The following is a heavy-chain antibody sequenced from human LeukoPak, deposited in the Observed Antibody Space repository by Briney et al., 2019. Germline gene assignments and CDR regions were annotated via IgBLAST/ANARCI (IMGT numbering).Heavy chain of an antibody. CDR2: INPNSGGT. J-gene: IGHJ4*02. V-gene: IGHV1-2*02. CDR1: GYTFTGYY. CDR3: ARETGSGGSCPEY. D-gene: IGHD2-15*01. Sequence: ASVKVSCKTSGYTFTGYYMHRVRQAPGQGLEWMGWINPNSGGTNYAQKFQGRVTMTRDTSISTAYMELSRLRSDDTAVYYCARETGSGGSCPEYWGQGTLVTVSS.